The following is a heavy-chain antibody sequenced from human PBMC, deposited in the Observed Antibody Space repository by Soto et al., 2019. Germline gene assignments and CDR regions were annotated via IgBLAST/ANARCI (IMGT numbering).Heavy chain of an antibody. CDR3: VRRYDILTGYFGYFDY. V-gene: IGHV4-39*01. Sequence: PSETLSLTCTVSGGSISNNNYHWGWIRLPRGRGLEWIGTFYFGGGTNYNPSLKSRVTVSEDTSKNQFSLKLSSVTAADTAVYYCVRRYDILTGYFGYFDYWGQGIQVTVSS. J-gene: IGHJ4*02. D-gene: IGHD3-9*01. CDR2: FYFGGGT. CDR1: GGSISNNNYH.